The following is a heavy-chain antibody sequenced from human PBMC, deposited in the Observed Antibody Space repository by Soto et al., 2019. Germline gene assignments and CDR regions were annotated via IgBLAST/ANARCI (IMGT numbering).Heavy chain of an antibody. CDR1: GGSISSYY. Sequence: SETLSLTCTVSGGSISSYYWSWIRQPPGKGLEWIGYIYYSGSTNYNPSLKSRVTISVDTSKYQFSLKLSSVTAADTAVYYCARDVGYCSGGSCSFDPWGQGTLVTVSS. D-gene: IGHD2-15*01. V-gene: IGHV4-59*01. J-gene: IGHJ5*02. CDR2: IYYSGST. CDR3: ARDVGYCSGGSCSFDP.